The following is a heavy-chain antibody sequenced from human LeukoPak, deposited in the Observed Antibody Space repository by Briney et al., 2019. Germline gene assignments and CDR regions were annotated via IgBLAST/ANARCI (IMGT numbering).Heavy chain of an antibody. Sequence: ASVKVSCKASGYTFTSYYMHWARQAPGQGLEWMGIINPSGGSTSYAQKFQGRVTMTRDTSTSTVYMELSSLRSEDTAVYYCARDRAVAASFDSWGQGTLVTVSS. J-gene: IGHJ4*02. CDR2: INPSGGST. CDR1: GYTFTSYY. CDR3: ARDRAVAASFDS. V-gene: IGHV1-46*01. D-gene: IGHD6-19*01.